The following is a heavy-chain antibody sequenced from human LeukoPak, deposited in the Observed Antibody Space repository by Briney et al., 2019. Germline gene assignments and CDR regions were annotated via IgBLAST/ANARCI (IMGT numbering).Heavy chain of an antibody. CDR3: ARDLSSSSPYYYYGMDV. CDR2: ISYDGSNK. J-gene: IGHJ6*02. CDR1: GFTFSSYA. V-gene: IGHV3-30*04. D-gene: IGHD6-6*01. Sequence: PGGSLRLSCAASGFTFSSYAMHWVRQAPGKGLEWVAVISYDGSNKYYADSVKGRFTISRDNSKNTLYLQMSSLRAEDTAVYYCARDLSSSSPYYYYGMDVWGQGTTVTVSS.